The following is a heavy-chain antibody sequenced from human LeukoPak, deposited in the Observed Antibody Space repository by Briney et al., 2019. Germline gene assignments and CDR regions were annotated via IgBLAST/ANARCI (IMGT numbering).Heavy chain of an antibody. CDR2: IYSGGST. D-gene: IGHD2-2*01. CDR1: GFTVSSNY. J-gene: IGHJ6*02. CDR3: ARDTSFNCSSTSCYYHGMDV. Sequence: GGSLRLSCAASGFTVSSNYISWVRQAPGKGLEWVSVIYSGGSTYNADSVKGRFTISRDNSKNTLYLQMNSLRAEDTAVYYCARDTSFNCSSTSCYYHGMDVWGQGTTVTVSS. V-gene: IGHV3-66*01.